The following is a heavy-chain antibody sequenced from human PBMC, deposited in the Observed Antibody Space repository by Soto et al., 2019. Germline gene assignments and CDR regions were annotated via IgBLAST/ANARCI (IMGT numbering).Heavy chain of an antibody. J-gene: IGHJ5*02. Sequence: QLQLQESGPGLVKASETLSLTCNVSGGSISSSRSYWAWIRQPPGKGLEWIANIFYSGITYYNPSLASRVTLSVETSTNQSSMRLSSVTAADTAVYYYARQPTTADIDLWFEPRGQGTLVTVSS. CDR1: GGSISSSRSY. D-gene: IGHD2-2*01. CDR3: ARQPTTADIDLWFEP. CDR2: IFYSGIT. V-gene: IGHV4-39*01.